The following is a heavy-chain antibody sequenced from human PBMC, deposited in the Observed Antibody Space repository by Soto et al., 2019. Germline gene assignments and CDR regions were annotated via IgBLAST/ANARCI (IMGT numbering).Heavy chain of an antibody. V-gene: IGHV4-34*01. Sequence: KPSETLSLTCVVYGGSFSNYYWTWIRQPPGKGLEWIGQINHSGSSTYNPSLKSRVTISVDTSKNQFSLKLNSVTAADTAVYYCARGWRVPAAIGSGGYYYGIDVWGQGTTVTVSS. CDR1: GGSFSNYY. J-gene: IGHJ6*02. D-gene: IGHD2-2*02. CDR2: INHSGSS. CDR3: ARGWRVPAAIGSGGYYYGIDV.